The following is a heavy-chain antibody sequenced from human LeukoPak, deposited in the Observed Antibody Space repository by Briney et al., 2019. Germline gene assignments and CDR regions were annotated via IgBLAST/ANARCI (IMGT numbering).Heavy chain of an antibody. CDR1: GFTFSSYS. CDR2: ISSSSSYI. V-gene: IGHV3-21*01. D-gene: IGHD3-22*01. J-gene: IGHJ3*02. Sequence: PGGSLKLSCAASGFTFSSYSMSWVRQAPGKGLDWVSSISSSSSYIYYADSVKGRFTISRDNAKNSLYLQINSLRAENTAVYYCARADTMIVVAAAFDIWGQGTMVTVSS. CDR3: ARADTMIVVAAAFDI.